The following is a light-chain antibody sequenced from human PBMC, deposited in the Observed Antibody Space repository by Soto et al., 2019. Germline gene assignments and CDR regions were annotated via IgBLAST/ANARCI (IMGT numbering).Light chain of an antibody. CDR1: QGISSW. CDR3: QVSDATCT. J-gene: IGKJ1*01. V-gene: IGKV1-39*01. Sequence: TLSPSALTATIGDRVTITCRASQGISSWLAWYQQKPGKAPKLLIYAASTLQSGVPSRFSGSGSGTDFTLTISSLQPEDFATYYCQVSDATCTFAQGTKVDIK. CDR2: AAS.